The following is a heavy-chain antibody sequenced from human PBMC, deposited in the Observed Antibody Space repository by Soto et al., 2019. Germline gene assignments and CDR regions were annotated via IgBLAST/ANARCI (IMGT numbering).Heavy chain of an antibody. V-gene: IGHV3-11*01. CDR3: AKDGSNPRLFYNGLDV. Sequence: PWGSLRLPCAASGLPFSDYYIHWIHRTPGKGLEWISYISGNGEVIQYAASARGRFNISRDNAENTLYLQMNSLRVEDTAVYYCAKDGSNPRLFYNGLDVWSQGTKVTAP. CDR1: GLPFSDYY. CDR2: ISGNGEVI. D-gene: IGHD4-4*01. J-gene: IGHJ6*02.